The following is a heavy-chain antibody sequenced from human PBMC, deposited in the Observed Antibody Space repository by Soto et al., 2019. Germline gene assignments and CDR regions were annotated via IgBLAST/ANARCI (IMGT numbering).Heavy chain of an antibody. V-gene: IGHV3-53*01. CDR2: LYSGGST. D-gene: IGHD2-2*02. CDR1: GFTVSSNY. CDR3: ARDKADRSCTSTSCYSPLDY. J-gene: IGHJ4*02. Sequence: PGGSLRLSCAASGFTVSSNYMVWVRQAPGRGLEWVSVLYSGGSTSYADSVRGRFTVSRDNSKNTLYLQMNNLRAEDTAVYYCARDKADRSCTSTSCYSPLDYWGQGTLVTVSS.